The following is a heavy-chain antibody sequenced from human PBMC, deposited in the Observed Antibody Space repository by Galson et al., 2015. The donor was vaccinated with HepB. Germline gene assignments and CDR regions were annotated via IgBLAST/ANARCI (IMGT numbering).Heavy chain of an antibody. CDR1: GFIFSSYA. V-gene: IGHV3-30*04. J-gene: IGHJ6*02. CDR3: TRDFPHYAMDV. Sequence: SLRLSCAASGFIFSSYAMHWVRQAPGKGLEWVALISHEGSSDYYADPVKGRFTLSRDDAKDSVYLQMNSLRDEDTAVYYCTRDFPHYAMDVWGQGTTVTVSS. CDR2: ISHEGSSD.